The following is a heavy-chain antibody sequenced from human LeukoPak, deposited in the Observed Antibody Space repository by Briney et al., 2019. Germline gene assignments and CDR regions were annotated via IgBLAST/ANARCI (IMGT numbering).Heavy chain of an antibody. CDR2: IYYSGSA. V-gene: IGHV4-61*01. Sequence: SETLSLTCTVSGGSVSSGSYYWSWIRQPPGKGLEWIGYIYYSGSANYNPSLKSRVTMSIDASTNQFSLKLNSVTAADTAVYHCGRGLRYSESYVVEYWGLGTLVTVSS. CDR3: GRGLRYSESYVVEY. CDR1: GGSVSSGSYY. J-gene: IGHJ4*02. D-gene: IGHD1-26*01.